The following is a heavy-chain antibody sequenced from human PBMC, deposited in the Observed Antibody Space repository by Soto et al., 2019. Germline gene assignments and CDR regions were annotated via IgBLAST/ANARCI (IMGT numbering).Heavy chain of an antibody. CDR1: GFILSHYF. V-gene: IGHV3-11*01. D-gene: IGHD2-15*01. CDR3: ARGHDCSGDNCEGFDP. CDR2: ISSSGSYI. J-gene: IGHJ5*02. Sequence: QVQLVVSGRVLVMPGGSVRLSCAASGFILSHYFMIWVRQAPGKGLEWVAYISSSGSYIYYADSVKGRITLSRDNAENSLYLQMNSLRVDDTAVYYCARGHDCSGDNCEGFDPWGQGTLVTVSS.